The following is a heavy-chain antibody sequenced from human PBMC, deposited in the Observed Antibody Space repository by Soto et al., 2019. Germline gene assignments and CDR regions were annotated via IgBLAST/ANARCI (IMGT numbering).Heavy chain of an antibody. D-gene: IGHD4-4*01. CDR3: ARSNTVNQTYYYYYMDV. Sequence: GGSLRLSCAASGFTFSSYDMHWVRQATGKGLEWVSAIGTAGDTYYPGSVKGRFTISRENAKNSLYLQMNSLRAGDTAVYYCARSNTVNQTYYYYYMDVWGKGTTVTVSS. V-gene: IGHV3-13*01. CDR2: IGTAGDT. CDR1: GFTFSSYD. J-gene: IGHJ6*03.